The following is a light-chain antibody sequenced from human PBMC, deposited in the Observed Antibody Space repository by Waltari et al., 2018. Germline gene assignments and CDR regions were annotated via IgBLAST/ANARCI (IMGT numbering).Light chain of an antibody. V-gene: IGLV2-14*01. J-gene: IGLJ1*01. CDR2: DVS. CDR3: TTHTSSSTYV. CDR1: SSDVGDNNY. Sequence: QSALTQPASVSGSPGQSITLSCTGTSSDVGDNNYVSWYQQFPGKAPQLIIYDVSNRPSGVSNRFSGSKSGNTASLTISGLQAEDEADYSCTTHTSSSTYVFGTGTKVSVL.